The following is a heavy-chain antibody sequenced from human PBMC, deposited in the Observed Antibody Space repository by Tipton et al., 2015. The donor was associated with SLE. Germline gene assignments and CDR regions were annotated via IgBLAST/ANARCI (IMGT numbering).Heavy chain of an antibody. D-gene: IGHD2-21*01. CDR3: ARRLYCGGDCYPSFDY. CDR1: GGSISSYY. V-gene: IGHV4-4*08. J-gene: IGHJ4*02. CDR2: IYTSGST. Sequence: TLSLTCTVSGGSISSYYSIWFRQPPGTGLAWIGYIYTSGSTNYNPTLKSRVTISVDTSNNQVSLKLSSVTAADTAVYYSARRLYCGGDCYPSFDYWGQGTLVTVSS.